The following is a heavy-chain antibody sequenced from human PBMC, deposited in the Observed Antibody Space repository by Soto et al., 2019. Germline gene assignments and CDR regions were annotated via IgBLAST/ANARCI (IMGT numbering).Heavy chain of an antibody. CDR3: AKEGGKSSSWYYFQH. Sequence: GGSLRLSCAAPGFTFSSYAMSWVRQAPGKGLEWVSAISGSGGSTYYADSVKGRFTISRDNSKNTLYLQMNSLRAEDTAVDYCAKEGGKSSSWYYFQHWGQGTLVTVSS. CDR2: ISGSGGST. D-gene: IGHD6-13*01. J-gene: IGHJ1*01. V-gene: IGHV3-23*01. CDR1: GFTFSSYA.